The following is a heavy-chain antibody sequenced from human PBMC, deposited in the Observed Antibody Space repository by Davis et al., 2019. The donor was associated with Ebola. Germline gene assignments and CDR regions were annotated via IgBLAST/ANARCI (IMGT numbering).Heavy chain of an antibody. J-gene: IGHJ4*02. CDR2: IRSKANSYAT. V-gene: IGHV3-73*01. Sequence: GGSLRLSCAASGFTFSGSAMHWVRQASGKGLEWVGRIRSKANSYATAYAASVKGRFTISRDDSKNTLYLQMNSLRAEDTAVYYCAKGLTMVQGYFDYWGQGTLVTVSS. D-gene: IGHD3-10*01. CDR1: GFTFSGSA. CDR3: AKGLTMVQGYFDY.